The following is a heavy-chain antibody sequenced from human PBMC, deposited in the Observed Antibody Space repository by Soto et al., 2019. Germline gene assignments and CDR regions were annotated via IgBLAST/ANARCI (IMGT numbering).Heavy chain of an antibody. J-gene: IGHJ5*02. CDR2: IIPVLGIA. CDR3: ARNDPPNWFDP. Sequence: QVQLVQSGAEVKKPGSSVKVSCKASGGTFSSYTISWVRQAPGQGLEWMGRIIPVLGIANYAEKFQGRVTITADKSTSTAYMELSSLRSEDTAVYYCARNDPPNWFDPWGQGTLVTVSS. V-gene: IGHV1-69*02. CDR1: GGTFSSYT.